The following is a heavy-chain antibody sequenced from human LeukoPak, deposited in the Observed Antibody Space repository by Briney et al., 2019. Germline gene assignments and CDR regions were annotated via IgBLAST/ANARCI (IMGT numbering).Heavy chain of an antibody. CDR1: GYTFTTYD. CDR3: ARGRAAPTGRWFDP. CDR2: INPNGNNR. D-gene: IGHD6-13*01. V-gene: IGHV1-8*01. J-gene: IGHJ5*02. Sequence: ASVKVSCKTSGYTFTTYDINWVRQASGQGLEWMGWINPNGNNRGYAQRFQGRVTMTWDTSISTAYMGLSSLRSDDMAVYYCARGRAAPTGRWFDPWGQGTLVTVSS.